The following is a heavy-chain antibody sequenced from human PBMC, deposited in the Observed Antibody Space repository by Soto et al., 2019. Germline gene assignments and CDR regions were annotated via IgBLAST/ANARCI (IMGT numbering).Heavy chain of an antibody. Sequence: QVQLVQSGAAVKKPGSSVQVSCKASGYTFTSYGISWVRPAPGQGLEWMGWISAYNGNTNYAQKLQGRVTMTTDTSMSRAYIELRSLRSDDTAVYYCARNYCISTSCYIGYWGQGALVTVSS. J-gene: IGHJ4*02. CDR3: ARNYCISTSCYIGY. D-gene: IGHD2-2*02. CDR2: ISAYNGNT. V-gene: IGHV1-18*01. CDR1: GYTFTSYG.